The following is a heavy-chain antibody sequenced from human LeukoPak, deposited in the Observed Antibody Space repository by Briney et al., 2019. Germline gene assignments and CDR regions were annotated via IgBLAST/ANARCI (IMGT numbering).Heavy chain of an antibody. CDR3: AREQRTFDY. CDR2: IKPDGGEQ. V-gene: IGHV3-7*03. Sequence: GGSLRLSCVASGFTSSNYWMNWVRQAPGKGLEWVANIKPDGGEQYYVDSVKGRFTISRDNAENSLYLQLSSLRAEDTAVYYCAREQRTFDYWGQGILVTVSS. J-gene: IGHJ4*02. D-gene: IGHD5-24*01. CDR1: GFTSSNYW.